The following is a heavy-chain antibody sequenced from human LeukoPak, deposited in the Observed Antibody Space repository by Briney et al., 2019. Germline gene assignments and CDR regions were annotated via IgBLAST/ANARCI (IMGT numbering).Heavy chain of an antibody. CDR1: GFTFSDFW. CDR2: ISSSSSYI. V-gene: IGHV3-21*01. Sequence: PGGSLRLSCAASGFTFSDFWMHWVRQAPGKGLEWVSSISSSSSYIYYADSVRGRFTISRDNAKNSLYLQMNSLRAEDTAVYYCARGGSGSYYGGVYWGQGTLVTVSS. J-gene: IGHJ4*02. CDR3: ARGGSGSYYGGVY. D-gene: IGHD1-26*01.